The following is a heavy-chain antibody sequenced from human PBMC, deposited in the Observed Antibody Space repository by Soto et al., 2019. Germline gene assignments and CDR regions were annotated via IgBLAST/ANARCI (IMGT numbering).Heavy chain of an antibody. CDR1: GGSISSSSYY. D-gene: IGHD3-3*01. Sequence: QLQLQESGPGLVKPSETLSLTCTVSGGSISSSSYYWGWIRQPPGKGLEWIGSIYYSGSTYYNPSLKSRVTISVDTPKNQFSLRLSSVTAADTAVYYCARLRLAPIGVAGYYLDYWGQGTLVTVSS. J-gene: IGHJ4*02. CDR3: ARLRLAPIGVAGYYLDY. V-gene: IGHV4-39*01. CDR2: IYYSGST.